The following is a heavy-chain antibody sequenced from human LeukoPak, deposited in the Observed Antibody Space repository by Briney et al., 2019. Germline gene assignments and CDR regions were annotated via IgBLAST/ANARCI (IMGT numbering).Heavy chain of an antibody. J-gene: IGHJ4*02. Sequence: GGSLRLSCAASGFTLTNYAMSWVRQAPGKGLAWVSGMSGRGVSTYYADSVKGRFTISSDNSKNTLYLQMNSLRAEDTAIYYCAKDCNGGNCYIDYWGQGTLVTVAS. CDR2: MSGRGVST. CDR3: AKDCNGGNCYIDY. D-gene: IGHD2-15*01. CDR1: GFTLTNYA. V-gene: IGHV3-23*01.